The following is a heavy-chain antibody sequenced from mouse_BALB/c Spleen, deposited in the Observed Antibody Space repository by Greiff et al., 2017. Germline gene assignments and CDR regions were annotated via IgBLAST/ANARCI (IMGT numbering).Heavy chain of an antibody. V-gene: IGHV1-80*01. J-gene: IGHJ2*01. D-gene: IGHD2-12*01. Sequence: QVHVKQSGAELVRPGSSVKISCKASGYAFSSYWMNWVKQRPGQGLEWIGQIYPGDGDTNYNGKFKGKATLTADKSSSTAYMQLSSLTSEDSAVYFCARQLPSFDYWGQGTTLTVSS. CDR2: IYPGDGDT. CDR3: ARQLPSFDY. CDR1: GYAFSSYW.